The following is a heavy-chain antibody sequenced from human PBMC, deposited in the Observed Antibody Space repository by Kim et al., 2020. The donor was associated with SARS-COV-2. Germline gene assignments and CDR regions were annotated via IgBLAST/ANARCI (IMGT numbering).Heavy chain of an antibody. CDR1: GYTFTGYY. Sequence: ASVKVSCKASGYTFTGYYMHWVRQAPGQGLEWMGRINPNSGGTNYAQKFQGRVTMTRDTSISTAYMELSRLRSDDTAVYYCARQGYCTNGVCRRGWFDPWGQGTLVTVSS. D-gene: IGHD2-8*01. J-gene: IGHJ5*02. V-gene: IGHV1-2*06. CDR3: ARQGYCTNGVCRRGWFDP. CDR2: INPNSGGT.